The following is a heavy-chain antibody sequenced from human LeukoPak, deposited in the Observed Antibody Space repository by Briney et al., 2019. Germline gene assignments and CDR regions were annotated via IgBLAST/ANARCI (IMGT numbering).Heavy chain of an antibody. CDR1: GYSFTSYW. V-gene: IGHV5-51*01. D-gene: IGHD6-6*01. CDR2: IYPGDSHT. Sequence: PGESLKISCKGSGYSFTSYWIGWVRQLPGKGLGWMGIIYPGDSHTRYSPSFQGQVTISADKSISTAYLQCSSLKASDTAMYYCARRVSYSSSRHYFDYWGQGTLVTVSS. CDR3: ARRVSYSSSRHYFDY. J-gene: IGHJ4*02.